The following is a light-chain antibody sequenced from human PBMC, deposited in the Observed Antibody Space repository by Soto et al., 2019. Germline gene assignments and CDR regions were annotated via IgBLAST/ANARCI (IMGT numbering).Light chain of an antibody. J-gene: IGKJ1*01. CDR1: ESINSW. CDR3: QQYDTFPRT. Sequence: DIQMTQSPSTLSASVGDRVTIICRASESINSWLAWYQQKPGKAPNLLIYKASSLETGVPSRFSGSGSGTEFTLTISSLQPDDFATYFCQQYDTFPRTFGQVTKVEIK. CDR2: KAS. V-gene: IGKV1-5*03.